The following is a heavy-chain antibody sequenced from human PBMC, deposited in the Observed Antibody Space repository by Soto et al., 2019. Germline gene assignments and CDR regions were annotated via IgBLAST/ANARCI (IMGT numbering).Heavy chain of an antibody. V-gene: IGHV4-34*01. CDR3: ARCQLRFLEWLYPNWFDP. Sequence: TLSLTCAVYGGSFSGYYWSWIRQPPGKGLEWIGEINHSGSTNYNPSLKSRVTISVDTSKNQFSLKLSSVTAADTAVYYCARCQLRFLEWLYPNWFDPWGQGTLVTVSS. CDR2: INHSGST. D-gene: IGHD3-3*01. CDR1: GGSFSGYY. J-gene: IGHJ5*02.